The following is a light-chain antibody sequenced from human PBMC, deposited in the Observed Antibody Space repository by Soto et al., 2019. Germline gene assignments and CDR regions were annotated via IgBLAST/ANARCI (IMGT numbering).Light chain of an antibody. CDR1: SSDVGGYNS. CDR2: EVT. CDR3: SSYSSSSTPNV. Sequence: QSALTQPASVSGSPGQSTTISCTGTSSDVGGYNSVSWYQQHPGKAPKLMIYEVTNRPSGVSNRFSGSKSGNTASLTISGLQAEDEADHYCSSYSSSSTPNVFGAGTKLTVL. J-gene: IGLJ1*01. V-gene: IGLV2-14*01.